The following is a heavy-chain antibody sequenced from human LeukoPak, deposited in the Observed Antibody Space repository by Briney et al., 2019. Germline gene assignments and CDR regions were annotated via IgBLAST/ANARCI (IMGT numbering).Heavy chain of an antibody. CDR1: GFTVSSNY. V-gene: IGHV3-53*01. Sequence: GGSLRLSCAASGFTVSSNYMSWVRQAPGKGLEWVSVIYSGGSTYYADSVKGRFTISRDNSKNTLYLQINSLRAEDTAVYYCAKSLDYDSSGYGTRDYWGQGTLVTVSS. D-gene: IGHD3-22*01. CDR3: AKSLDYDSSGYGTRDY. J-gene: IGHJ4*02. CDR2: IYSGGST.